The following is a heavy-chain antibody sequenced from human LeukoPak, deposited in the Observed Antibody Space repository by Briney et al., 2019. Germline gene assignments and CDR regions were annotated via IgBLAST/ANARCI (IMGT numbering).Heavy chain of an antibody. Sequence: GGSLRLSCAASGFTFSSYWMSWVRQAPGKGLEWVANIKQDGSEKYYVDPVKGRFTISRDNAKNSLYLQMNSLRAEDTAVYYCARDWGYGEYYYYYYMDVWGKGTTVTVSS. CDR1: GFTFSSYW. CDR2: IKQDGSEK. D-gene: IGHD4-17*01. V-gene: IGHV3-7*01. CDR3: ARDWGYGEYYYYYYMDV. J-gene: IGHJ6*03.